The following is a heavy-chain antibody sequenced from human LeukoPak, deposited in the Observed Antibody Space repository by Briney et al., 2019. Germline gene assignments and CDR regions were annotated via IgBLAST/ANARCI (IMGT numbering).Heavy chain of an antibody. CDR3: ARGGAAAGTGDAFDI. J-gene: IGHJ3*02. CDR1: GFTFSSYS. D-gene: IGHD6-13*01. V-gene: IGHV3-21*01. Sequence: GGSLRLSCAASGFTFSSYSMNWVRQAPGKGLEWVSSISSSSSYIYYADSVKGRFTISRDNAKNSLYLQMNSLRAEDTAVYYCARGGAAAGTGDAFDIWGQGTMVTVSS. CDR2: ISSSSSYI.